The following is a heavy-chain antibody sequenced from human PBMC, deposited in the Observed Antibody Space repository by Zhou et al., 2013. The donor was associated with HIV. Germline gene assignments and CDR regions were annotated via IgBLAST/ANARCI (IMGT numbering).Heavy chain of an antibody. D-gene: IGHD6-13*01. CDR2: INAGNGNT. V-gene: IGHV1-3*01. CDR1: GYTFTTYA. J-gene: IGHJ4*02. CDR3: ARVGVQLVPPPFFDY. Sequence: QVQLVQSGAEVKKPGASVKVSCKASGYTFTTYAMHWVRQAPGQRLQWMGWINAGNGNTKYSQKFQGRVTITRDTSASTAYMELSSLRSEDTAVYYCARVGVQLVPPPFFDYWGQGTLVTVSS.